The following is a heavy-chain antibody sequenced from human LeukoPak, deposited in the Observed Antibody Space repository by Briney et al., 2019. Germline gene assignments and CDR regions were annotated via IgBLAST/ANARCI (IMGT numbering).Heavy chain of an antibody. CDR2: IYYSGST. CDR1: GGSISSSSYY. Sequence: PSETLSLTCTVSGGSISSSSYYWGWIRQPPGKGLEWIGSIYYSGSTYYNPSLKSRVTISVDTSKNQFSLNLSSVTAADTAVYYCARDLSCSSTSCYGGLNWFDPWGQGTLVTVSS. V-gene: IGHV4-39*07. CDR3: ARDLSCSSTSCYGGLNWFDP. D-gene: IGHD2-2*01. J-gene: IGHJ5*02.